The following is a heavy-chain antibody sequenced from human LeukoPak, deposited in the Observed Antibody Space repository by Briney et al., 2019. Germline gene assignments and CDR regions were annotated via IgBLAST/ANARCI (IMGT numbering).Heavy chain of an antibody. Sequence: GGSLRLSCAASGFTFSSYWMHWVRQAPGKGLVWVSRINSDGSSTSYADSVRGRFTISRDNAKNTLYLQMNSLRAEDTAVYYCARAVDTAMVIGYYFDYWGQGTLVTVSS. D-gene: IGHD5-18*01. CDR2: INSDGSST. CDR3: ARAVDTAMVIGYYFDY. J-gene: IGHJ4*02. V-gene: IGHV3-74*01. CDR1: GFTFSSYW.